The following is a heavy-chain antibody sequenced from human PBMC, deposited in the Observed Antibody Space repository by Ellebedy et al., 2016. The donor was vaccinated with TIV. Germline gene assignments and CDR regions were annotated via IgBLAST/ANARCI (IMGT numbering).Heavy chain of an antibody. J-gene: IGHJ5*02. CDR1: GYSFSSYW. V-gene: IGHV5-51*01. D-gene: IGHD3-9*01. Sequence: GESLKISCKGSGYSFSSYWIGCVRQMPGKGLELMGIIYPCDSDTRYSPSFQGQVTISADKSISTAYLQWSSLTASDTAMYYCARHVDASLTGYTVWFDPWGQGTLVTVSS. CDR2: IYPCDSDT. CDR3: ARHVDASLTGYTVWFDP.